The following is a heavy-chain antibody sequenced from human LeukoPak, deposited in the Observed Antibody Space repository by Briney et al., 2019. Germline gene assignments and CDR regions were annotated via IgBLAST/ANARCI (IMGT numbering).Heavy chain of an antibody. CDR3: ARYGITMTPPDEYYFDY. CDR2: IYTSGST. J-gene: IGHJ4*02. CDR1: GGSISSYY. Sequence: SETLSLTCTVSGGSISSYYWSWIRQPAGKGLEGIGRIYTSGSTNYNPSLKSRVTMSVDTSKNQFSLKLSSVTAADTAVYYCARYGITMTPPDEYYFDYWGQGTLVTGSS. V-gene: IGHV4-4*07. D-gene: IGHD3-22*01.